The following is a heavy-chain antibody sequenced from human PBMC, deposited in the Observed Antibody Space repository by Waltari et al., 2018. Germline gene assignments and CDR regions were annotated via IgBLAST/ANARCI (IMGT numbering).Heavy chain of an antibody. J-gene: IGHJ4*02. CDR1: GFTFRDYN. CDR3: ARDRSGDGYNLYYFDS. CDR2: ISDSGTNI. D-gene: IGHD3-3*01. V-gene: IGHV3-11*04. Sequence: QFQLVESGGTLVKPGGSLRLHCEISGFTFRDYNMGWIRQTPGKGLEWISYISDSGTNIHYAESVKGRFTISRDNANNSLYLHMSSLRAEDTAVYYCARDRSGDGYNLYYFDSWGRGTLVTVSS.